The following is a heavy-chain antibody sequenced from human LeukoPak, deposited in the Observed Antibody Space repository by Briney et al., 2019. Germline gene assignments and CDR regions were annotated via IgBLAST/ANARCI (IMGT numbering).Heavy chain of an antibody. V-gene: IGHV4-39*01. Sequence: PSETLSLTCTVSGGSISSSSYYWGWIRQPPGKGLEWIGSIYYSGSTYYNPSLKSRVTISVDTSKNQFSLKLSSVTAADTAVYYCARPTDSSSWYTFDSWGQGTLVTVSS. CDR2: IYYSGST. J-gene: IGHJ4*02. CDR1: GGSISSSSYY. D-gene: IGHD6-13*01. CDR3: ARPTDSSSWYTFDS.